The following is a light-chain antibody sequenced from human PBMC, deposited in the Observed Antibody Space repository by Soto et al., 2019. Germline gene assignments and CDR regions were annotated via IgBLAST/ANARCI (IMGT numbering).Light chain of an antibody. CDR1: SSDVGVYNY. Sequence: QSVLTQPASVSGSPGQSITISCTGTSSDVGVYNYVSWYQQHPGKAPKLMIYEVSNRPSGVFDRFSGSKSGNTASLTISGLQAEDEADYYCSSYTTSSTVVFGGGTKSPS. V-gene: IGLV2-14*01. J-gene: IGLJ2*01. CDR2: EVS. CDR3: SSYTTSSTVV.